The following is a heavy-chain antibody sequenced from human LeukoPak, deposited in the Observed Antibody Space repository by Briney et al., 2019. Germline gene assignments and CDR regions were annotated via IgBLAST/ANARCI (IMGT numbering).Heavy chain of an antibody. D-gene: IGHD3-16*01. J-gene: IGHJ5*02. V-gene: IGHV5-51*01. CDR2: IYPGDSDN. CDR1: GYSFTSYW. CDR3: ARQGNYDYVWGT. Sequence: GESLKISSKGSGYSFTSYWIAWVRQMPGKRLECTGIIYPGDSDNRYSPSFQGQITISADKSITTAYLQWSSLKASDTAMYYCARQGNYDYVWGTWGQGTLVTVSS.